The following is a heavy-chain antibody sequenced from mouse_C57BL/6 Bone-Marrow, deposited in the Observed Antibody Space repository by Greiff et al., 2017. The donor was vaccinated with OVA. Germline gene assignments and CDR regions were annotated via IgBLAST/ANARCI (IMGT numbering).Heavy chain of an antibody. Sequence: QVQLQQSGAELVRPGASVTLSCKASGYTFTDYEMHWVKQTPVHGLEWIGAIDPETGGTAYNQKFKGKAILTADNASSTAYMELRSLTSEDSAVYYCTRGTGTNWYFDVWGTGTTVTVSS. CDR1: GYTFTDYE. CDR3: TRGTGTNWYFDV. D-gene: IGHD4-1*01. CDR2: IDPETGGT. J-gene: IGHJ1*03. V-gene: IGHV1-15*01.